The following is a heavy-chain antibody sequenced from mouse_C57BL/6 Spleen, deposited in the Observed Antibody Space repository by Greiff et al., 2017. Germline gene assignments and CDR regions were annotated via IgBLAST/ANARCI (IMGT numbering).Heavy chain of an antibody. CDR2: IRNKDNGYTT. Sequence: DVMLVESGGGLVQPGGSLSLSCAASGFTFTDYYMSWVRQPPGKALEWLGFIRNKDNGYTTEYSASVKGRFTISRDNSQSILYLQMNALRAEDSATYYCARSLYYYGSSYVYYFDYWGQGTTLTVSS. CDR1: GFTFTDYY. CDR3: ARSLYYYGSSYVYYFDY. V-gene: IGHV7-3*01. J-gene: IGHJ2*01. D-gene: IGHD1-1*01.